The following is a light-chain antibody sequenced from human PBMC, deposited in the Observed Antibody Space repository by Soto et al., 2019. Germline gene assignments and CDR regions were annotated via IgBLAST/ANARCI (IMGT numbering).Light chain of an antibody. CDR2: WAS. CDR3: QQYYSTPPYT. V-gene: IGKV4-1*01. Sequence: DIVMTQSPDSLAVSLGERATINCKSSQSVLYSSNNKNYLAWYQKKPGQPPKLLIYWASTRESGVPDRFSGRGSGTDFTLTISSLQAEDVAVYYCQQYYSTPPYTFGQGTHLEIK. J-gene: IGKJ2*01. CDR1: QSVLYSSNNKNY.